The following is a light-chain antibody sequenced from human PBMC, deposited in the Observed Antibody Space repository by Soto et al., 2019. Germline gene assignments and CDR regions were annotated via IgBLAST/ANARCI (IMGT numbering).Light chain of an antibody. V-gene: IGLV1-40*01. CDR1: SSNIGAGYD. CDR2: GNN. CDR3: QSYDSSLSGYV. Sequence: QSVLMQPSSVSGAPGQRVTISYTGSSSNIGAGYDVHWYQLLPGPAPKLLIYGNNNRPSGVPDRFSCSKSGTSASLAITGLQAEDEADYYCQSYDSSLSGYVFGTGTKATVL. J-gene: IGLJ1*01.